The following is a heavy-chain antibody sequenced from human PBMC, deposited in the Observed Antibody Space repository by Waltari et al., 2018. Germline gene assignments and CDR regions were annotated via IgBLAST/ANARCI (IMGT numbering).Heavy chain of an antibody. Sequence: QVQLVQSGAAVKKPGASVKVSCKASGSTFTSYAMHWVRPSPGQRLEWMGWINAGNGNTKYSQKSQGRVTITRDTSASTAYMELSSLRSEDTAVYYCARDLVYYYGSGSLHYWGQGTLVTVSS. CDR3: ARDLVYYYGSGSLHY. D-gene: IGHD3-10*01. CDR1: GSTFTSYA. J-gene: IGHJ4*02. V-gene: IGHV1-3*01. CDR2: INAGNGNT.